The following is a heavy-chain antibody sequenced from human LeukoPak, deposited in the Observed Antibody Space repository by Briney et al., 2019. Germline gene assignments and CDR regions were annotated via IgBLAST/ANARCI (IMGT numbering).Heavy chain of an antibody. D-gene: IGHD3-3*01. CDR3: ARDRGRFLEWLFPY. CDR2: MAHDGSNK. CDR1: GFTFSYYA. J-gene: IGHJ4*02. V-gene: IGHV3-30*04. Sequence: GGSLRLSCAASGFTFSYYAMHWVRQAPGKGLEWVAVMAHDGSNKYYADSVKGRFTISRDNSKETLYLQMNSLRAEDTAVYYCARDRGRFLEWLFPYWGQGTLVTVPS.